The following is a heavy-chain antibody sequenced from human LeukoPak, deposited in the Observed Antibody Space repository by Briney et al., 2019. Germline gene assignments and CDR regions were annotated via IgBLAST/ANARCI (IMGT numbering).Heavy chain of an antibody. D-gene: IGHD5-18*01. J-gene: IGHJ4*02. CDR3: ARVPDTAMEIDY. CDR1: GYTFTGYY. V-gene: IGHV1-2*02. Sequence: ASVKVSCKASGYTFTGYYMHWVRQAPGQGLEWMGWINPNSGGTNYAQKFQGRVTMTRDTSISTAYMELSRLRSDDTAVYYCARVPDTAMEIDYWGQGTLVTVSS. CDR2: INPNSGGT.